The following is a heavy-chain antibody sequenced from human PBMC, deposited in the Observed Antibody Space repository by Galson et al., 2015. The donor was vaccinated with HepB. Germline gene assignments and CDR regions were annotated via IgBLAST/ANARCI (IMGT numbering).Heavy chain of an antibody. J-gene: IGHJ6*02. CDR1: GFTFSSYS. V-gene: IGHV3-48*01. CDR2: ISSSSSTI. Sequence: SLRLSCAASGFTFSSYSMNWVRQAPGKGLEWVSYISSSSSTIYYADSVKGRFTISRDNAKNSLYLQMNSLRAEDTAVYYCAREVEVRGCSSTSCYYYYGMDVWGQGTLVTVSS. D-gene: IGHD2-2*01. CDR3: AREVEVRGCSSTSCYYYYGMDV.